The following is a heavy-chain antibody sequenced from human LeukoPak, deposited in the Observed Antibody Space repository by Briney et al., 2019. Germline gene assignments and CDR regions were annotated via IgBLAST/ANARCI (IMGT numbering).Heavy chain of an antibody. CDR1: GFTISSHD. D-gene: IGHD1-1*01. Sequence: GGSLRLSCTASGFTISSHDMNWVRQTTGKGLEWVAVFERGGDSHLADSVKGRFTVSRDNAKNSLYLQMNSLRAGDTVLYYCTRGSRRVQLPRSYDFDVWGQGTVVTVSS. CDR2: FERGGDS. CDR3: TRGSRRVQLPRSYDFDV. V-gene: IGHV3-13*01. J-gene: IGHJ3*01.